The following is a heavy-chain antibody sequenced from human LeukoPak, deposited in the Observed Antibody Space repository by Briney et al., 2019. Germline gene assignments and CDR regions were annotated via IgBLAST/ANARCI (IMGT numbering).Heavy chain of an antibody. CDR3: AKDLVYLGYCSSTSCYAYAIDI. CDR1: GFTFSSYG. J-gene: IGHJ3*02. Sequence: GGSLRLSCAASGFTFSSYGMHGVRQAPGKGLEWVAVISYDGSNKYYADSVKGRFTISRDNSKNTLYLQMNSLRAEDTAVYYCAKDLVYLGYCSSTSCYAYAIDIWGQGTMVTVSS. D-gene: IGHD2-2*01. CDR2: ISYDGSNK. V-gene: IGHV3-30*18.